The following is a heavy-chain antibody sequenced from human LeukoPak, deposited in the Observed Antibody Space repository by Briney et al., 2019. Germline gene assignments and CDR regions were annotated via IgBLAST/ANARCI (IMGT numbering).Heavy chain of an antibody. Sequence: HPGGSLRLSCAASGFTFSSYAMNWVRQAPGKGLEWVAIIWYDGSDKYYAESVKGRFTISRDNSKNTMYLQVNSLRAEDTAVYYCARVGCTGGSCLAYNYYAMDVWGQGTTVTVSS. CDR2: IWYDGSDK. CDR3: ARVGCTGGSCLAYNYYAMDV. D-gene: IGHD2-15*01. J-gene: IGHJ6*02. CDR1: GFTFSSYA. V-gene: IGHV3-33*08.